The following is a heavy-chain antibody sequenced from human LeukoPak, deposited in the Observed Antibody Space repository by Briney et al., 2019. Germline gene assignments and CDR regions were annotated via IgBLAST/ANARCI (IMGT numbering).Heavy chain of an antibody. V-gene: IGHV3-23*01. CDR3: ARDTTPKYYDFWSGYQFDY. CDR2: ISGSGGST. D-gene: IGHD3-3*01. J-gene: IGHJ4*02. Sequence: HPGGSLRLSCAASGFTFSSYAMSWVRQAPGKGLEWVSAISGSGGSTYYADSVKGRFTISRDNSKNTLYLQMNSLRAEDTAVYYCARDTTPKYYDFWSGYQFDYWGQGTLVTVSS. CDR1: GFTFSSYA.